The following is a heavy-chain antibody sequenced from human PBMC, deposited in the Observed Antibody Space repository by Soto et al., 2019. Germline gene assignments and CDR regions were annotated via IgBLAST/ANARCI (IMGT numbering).Heavy chain of an antibody. D-gene: IGHD6-6*01. CDR3: ARPEYSSSSYGMDV. V-gene: IGHV3-48*02. CDR2: ISSSSSTI. Sequence: PGGSLRLSCAASGFTFSSYSMKWVCQAPGKGLEWVSYISSSSSTIYYADSVKGRFTISRDNAKNSLYLQMNSLRDEDTAVYYCARPEYSSSSYGMDVWGQGTTVTVSS. J-gene: IGHJ6*02. CDR1: GFTFSSYS.